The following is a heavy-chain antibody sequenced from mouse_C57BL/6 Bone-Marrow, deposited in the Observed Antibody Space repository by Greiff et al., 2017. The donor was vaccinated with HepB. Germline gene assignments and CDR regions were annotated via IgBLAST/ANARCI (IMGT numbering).Heavy chain of an antibody. D-gene: IGHD1-1*01. J-gene: IGHJ3*01. CDR1: GFTFSSYA. CDR3: ARGYLYYYGSSYDWFAY. V-gene: IGHV5-4*01. Sequence: EVQVVESGGGLVKPGGSLKLSCAASGFTFSSYAMSWVRQTPEKRLEWVATISDGGSYTYYPDNVKGRFTISRDNAKNNLYLQMSHLKSEDTAMYYCARGYLYYYGSSYDWFAYWGQGTLVTVSA. CDR2: ISDGGSYT.